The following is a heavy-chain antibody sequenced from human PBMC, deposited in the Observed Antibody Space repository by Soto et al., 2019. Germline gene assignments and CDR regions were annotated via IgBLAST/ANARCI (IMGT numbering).Heavy chain of an antibody. D-gene: IGHD3-3*01. V-gene: IGHV3-11*01. CDR1: GFTFSDSY. Sequence: PGGSLRLSCAASGFTFSDSYMSWIRQAPGKGLEWISYITFSGNTVYYADSLKGRFTISRDNAKNSLYLQMNRLRAEDTAVYYCAKDVEWSLDFWGLGTLVTVSS. CDR2: ITFSGNTV. J-gene: IGHJ4*02. CDR3: AKDVEWSLDF.